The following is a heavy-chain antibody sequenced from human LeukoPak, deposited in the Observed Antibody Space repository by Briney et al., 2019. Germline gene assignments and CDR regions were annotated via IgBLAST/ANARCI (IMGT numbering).Heavy chain of an antibody. J-gene: IGHJ4*02. V-gene: IGHV3-23*01. CDR1: GFTFSSYE. CDR2: ISGSGGST. CDR3: ARGYDSSGYYTEFGY. D-gene: IGHD3-22*01. Sequence: GGSLRLSCAASGFTFSSYEMNWVRQAPGKGLEWVSAISGSGGSTFYADSVKGRFTISRDNSKNTLYLQMSSLRAEDTAVYYCARGYDSSGYYTEFGYWGQGTLVTVSS.